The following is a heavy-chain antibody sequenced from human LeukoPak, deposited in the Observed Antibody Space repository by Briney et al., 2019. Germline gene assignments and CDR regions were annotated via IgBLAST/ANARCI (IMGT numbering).Heavy chain of an antibody. J-gene: IGHJ4*02. V-gene: IGHV4-38-2*02. CDR3: ARGPRYCSSTSCSSGPEVY. Sequence: ASETLSLTCTVSGYSISSGYYWGWIRRPPGKGLEWIGSIYHSGSTYYNPSLKSRVTISVDTSKNQFSLKLSSVTAADTAVYYCARGPRYCSSTSCSSGPEVYWGQGTLVTVSS. CDR1: GYSISSGYY. CDR2: IYHSGST. D-gene: IGHD2-2*01.